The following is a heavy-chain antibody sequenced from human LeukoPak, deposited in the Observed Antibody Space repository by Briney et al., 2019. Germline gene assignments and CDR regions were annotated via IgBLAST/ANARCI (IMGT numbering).Heavy chain of an antibody. CDR2: INHSGGT. D-gene: IGHD3-22*01. Sequence: SETLSLTCAVYGGSFSGYYWSWIRQPPGKGLEWIGEINHSGGTNYNPSLKSRVTISVDTSKNQFSLKLSSVTAADTAVYYCARGPAYYYDSSGYYLVYFDYWGQGTLVTVSS. V-gene: IGHV4-34*01. CDR3: ARGPAYYYDSSGYYLVYFDY. J-gene: IGHJ4*02. CDR1: GGSFSGYY.